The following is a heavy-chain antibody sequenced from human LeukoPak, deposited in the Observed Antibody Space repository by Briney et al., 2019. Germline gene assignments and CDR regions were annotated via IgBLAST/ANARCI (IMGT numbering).Heavy chain of an antibody. V-gene: IGHV4-39*01. CDR2: IYYSGST. CDR3: ARQYGLWSGSWLDP. CDR1: GGSISSSSYY. J-gene: IGHJ5*02. D-gene: IGHD3-3*01. Sequence: SETLSLTCTVSGGSISSSSYYWGWIRQPPGKGLEWIGSIYYSGSTHYNPSLKSRVTISVDTSKNQFSLKLSSVTAADTAVYYCARQYGLWSGSWLDPWDKGTLVTVSS.